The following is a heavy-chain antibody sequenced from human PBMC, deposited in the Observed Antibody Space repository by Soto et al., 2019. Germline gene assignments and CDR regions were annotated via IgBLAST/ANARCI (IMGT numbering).Heavy chain of an antibody. Sequence: QVQMVQSGAEVKMPGASVKVSCQAFGYTLASYYMHWVRQAPGQGLEWVGFTSRDGVWTGYAQNFQDRATVSRDTSTNTVYLGLSSLRSEDTAVYYCVREGPPSGKLFDYWGQGTLVTVAS. CDR2: TSRDGVWT. V-gene: IGHV1-46*01. CDR1: GYTLASYY. CDR3: VREGPPSGKLFDY. J-gene: IGHJ4*02. D-gene: IGHD1-26*01.